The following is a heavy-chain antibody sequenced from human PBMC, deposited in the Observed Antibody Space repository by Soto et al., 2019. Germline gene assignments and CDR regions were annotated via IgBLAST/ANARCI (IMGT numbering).Heavy chain of an antibody. J-gene: IGHJ3*02. CDR2: IYYSGST. CDR3: ARIYDSSGYSSPDAFDI. V-gene: IGHV4-31*03. CDR1: GGSISSGGYY. D-gene: IGHD3-22*01. Sequence: QVQLQESGPGLVKPSQTLSLTCTVSGGSISSGGYYWSWIRQHPGKGLEWIGYIYYSGSTYYNPSLKSRVTISVDTSKNQFSLKLSSVTAADTAVYYCARIYDSSGYSSPDAFDIWGQGTMVTVSS.